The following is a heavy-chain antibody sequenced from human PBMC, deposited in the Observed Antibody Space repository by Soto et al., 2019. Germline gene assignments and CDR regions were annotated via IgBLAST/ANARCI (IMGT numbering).Heavy chain of an antibody. Sequence: QLQLQESGSGLVKPSQTLSLTCAVSGGSISSDGSSWSWIRQPPGKGLEWIGYIYDSGRSYYNPSHKSRVTISVSTSKNQFSLELSSVTAADTAVYYCARATQYYFDTSGYPTGPHFDFDIWGQGTMVTVSS. V-gene: IGHV4-30-2*01. CDR2: IYDSGRS. D-gene: IGHD3-22*01. CDR1: GGSISSDGSS. J-gene: IGHJ3*02. CDR3: ARATQYYFDTSGYPTGPHFDFDI.